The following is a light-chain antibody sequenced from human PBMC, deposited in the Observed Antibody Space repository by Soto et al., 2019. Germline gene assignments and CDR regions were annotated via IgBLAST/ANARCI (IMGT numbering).Light chain of an antibody. V-gene: IGKV2-28*01. CDR1: QRLLHSNGYNY. J-gene: IGKJ5*01. CDR3: MQALQTPIT. CDR2: LGS. Sequence: EIVTTQSPLSLPVTPGEPASISCRSSQRLLHSNGYNYLDWYLQKPGQSPQXLIYLGSNRASGVPDRFSGSGSGTDFTMKIRRVEAEDGGVDEGMQALQTPITFGRGTRLEIK.